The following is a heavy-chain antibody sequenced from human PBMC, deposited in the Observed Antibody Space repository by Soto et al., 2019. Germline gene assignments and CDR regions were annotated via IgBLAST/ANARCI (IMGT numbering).Heavy chain of an antibody. CDR1: GYTFISYG. Sequence: QLVQSGAEVKKPGSSVKVSCKAFGYTFISYGIGCVRQAPGQGLEWMGWIATHNDNTNFAQQFQARVTLTTDTSPSTAYMALRSLTSDDTAIYSCARVYSSGWKGLGYWGQGTLVTVSS. D-gene: IGHD6-19*01. CDR2: IATHNDNT. J-gene: IGHJ4*02. V-gene: IGHV1-18*01. CDR3: ARVYSSGWKGLGY.